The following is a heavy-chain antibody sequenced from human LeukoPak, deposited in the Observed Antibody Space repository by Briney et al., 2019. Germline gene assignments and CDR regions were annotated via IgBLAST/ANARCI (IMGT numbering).Heavy chain of an antibody. Sequence: GESLRLSCAASGFTFSSYSMNWVRQAPGKGLEWVSYIVSSSSTIYYADSVKGRFTISRDNAKNSLYLQMNSLRAEDTAVYYCASPFDYWGQGTLVTVSS. CDR2: IVSSSSTI. J-gene: IGHJ4*02. V-gene: IGHV3-48*01. CDR1: GFTFSSYS. CDR3: ASPFDY.